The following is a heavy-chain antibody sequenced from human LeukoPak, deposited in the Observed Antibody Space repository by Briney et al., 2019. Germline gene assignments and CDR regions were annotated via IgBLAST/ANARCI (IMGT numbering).Heavy chain of an antibody. Sequence: ASVKVSCKASGYTLNELAIHWVRQAPGKGLQWMGGFDPEDGETIYAQKFRGRLTMTEDTSTDTAFMELSSLTSDDTAVYYCTTDLDYWGQGTLVTVSS. CDR3: TTDLDY. CDR2: FDPEDGET. CDR1: GYTLNELA. V-gene: IGHV1-24*01. J-gene: IGHJ4*02.